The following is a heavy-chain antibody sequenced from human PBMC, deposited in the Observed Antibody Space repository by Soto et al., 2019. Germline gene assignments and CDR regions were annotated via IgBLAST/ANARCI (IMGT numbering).Heavy chain of an antibody. CDR1: GFTFSSYS. D-gene: IGHD6-19*01. CDR3: VKGQIAVAGRLLDY. Sequence: GGSLRLSCSASGFTFSSYSMHWVRQAPGKGLEYVSAISSNGGSTYYADSVKGRFTISRDSSKNTLYLQMSSLRAEDTAVYYCVKGQIAVAGRLLDYWGQGTMVTVSS. CDR2: ISSNGGST. J-gene: IGHJ4*02. V-gene: IGHV3-64D*08.